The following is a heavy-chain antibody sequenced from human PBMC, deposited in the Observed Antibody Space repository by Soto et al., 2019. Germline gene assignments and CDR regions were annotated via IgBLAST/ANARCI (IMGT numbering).Heavy chain of an antibody. Sequence: SETLSLTCTVSGGSISSSSYYWGWIRQPPGKGLEWIGSIYYSGSTYYNPSLKSRVTISVDTSKNQFSLKLSSVTAADTAVYYCARDYRASNLYYYDSSGYGSLWGQGTLVTVSS. D-gene: IGHD3-22*01. CDR1: GGSISSSSYY. J-gene: IGHJ4*02. CDR3: ARDYRASNLYYYDSSGYGSL. V-gene: IGHV4-39*07. CDR2: IYYSGST.